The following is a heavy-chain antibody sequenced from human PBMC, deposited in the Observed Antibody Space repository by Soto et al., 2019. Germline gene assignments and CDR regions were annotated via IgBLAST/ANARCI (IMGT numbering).Heavy chain of an antibody. J-gene: IGHJ3*02. D-gene: IGHD2-15*01. CDR2: VSYIGST. CDR1: GGSISRPDYS. V-gene: IGHV4-30-4*01. CDR3: ARGPGAYCSGGSCYRRGRVFEI. Sequence: QVHLQESGPGLVKPSQTLSLTCVVSGGSISRPDYSWSWIRQPPGKGLEWIGYVSYIGSTYYNPLLKSRLSISVETSKSQFFLKLYSATAADTAVYYCARGPGAYCSGGSCYRRGRVFEIWGRVKMVNVSS.